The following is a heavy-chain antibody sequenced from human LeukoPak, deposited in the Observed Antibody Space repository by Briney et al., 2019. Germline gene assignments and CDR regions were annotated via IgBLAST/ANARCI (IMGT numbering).Heavy chain of an antibody. CDR2: ISSSSSYI. CDR1: GFTFSSYS. CDR3: ARDKGITGRADY. D-gene: IGHD1-20*01. Sequence: PGGSLRLSYAASGFTFSSYSMNWVRQAPGKGLEWVSSISSSSSYIYYADSVKGRFTISRDNAKNSLYLQMNSLRAEDTAVYYCARDKGITGRADYWGQGALVTVSS. J-gene: IGHJ4*02. V-gene: IGHV3-21*01.